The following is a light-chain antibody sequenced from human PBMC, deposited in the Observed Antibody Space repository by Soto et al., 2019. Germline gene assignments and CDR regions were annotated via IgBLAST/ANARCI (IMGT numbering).Light chain of an antibody. CDR2: AAS. Sequence: DIQMTQSPSSLSASVGDRVTITCRASQRISSHLNWYQQKPGTAPKLLIYAASSLQSGVPSRFSGSGSGTDFTFTISSLQPEDIATYYCQQYDNLPLTFGGGTKVDI. J-gene: IGKJ4*01. CDR1: QRISSH. CDR3: QQYDNLPLT. V-gene: IGKV1-33*01.